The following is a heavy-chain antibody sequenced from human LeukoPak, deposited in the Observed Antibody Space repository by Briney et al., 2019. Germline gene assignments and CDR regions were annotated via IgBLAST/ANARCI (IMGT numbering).Heavy chain of an antibody. CDR3: ARAVRYFDWSRYYYYGMDV. CDR1: GYTFTSYD. D-gene: IGHD3-9*01. J-gene: IGHJ6*02. CDR2: MNPNSGNT. V-gene: IGHV1-8*01. Sequence: GASVTVSCKASGYTFTSYDINWVRQATGQGLEWMGWMNPNSGNTGYAQKFQGRVTMTRNTSISTAYMELSSLRSEDTAVYYCARAVRYFDWSRYYYYGMDVWGQGTTVTVSS.